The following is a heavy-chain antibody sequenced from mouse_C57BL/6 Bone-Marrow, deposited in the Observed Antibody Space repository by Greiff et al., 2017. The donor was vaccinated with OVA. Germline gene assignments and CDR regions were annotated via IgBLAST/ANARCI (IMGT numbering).Heavy chain of an antibody. CDR2: IDPSDSYT. D-gene: IGHD2-2*01. V-gene: IGHV1-59*01. J-gene: IGHJ3*01. Sequence: QVQLQQPGAELVRPGTSVKLSCKASGYTFTSYWMHWVKQRPGQGLEWIGVIDPSDSYTNYNQKFKGKATLTVDTSSSTAYMQLSSLTSEDSAVYYCGRGRLPFAYWGRGTVITVTA. CDR3: GRGRLPFAY. CDR1: GYTFTSYW.